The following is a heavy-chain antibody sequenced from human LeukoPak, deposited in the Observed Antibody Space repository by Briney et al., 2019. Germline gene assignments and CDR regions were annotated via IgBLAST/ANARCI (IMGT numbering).Heavy chain of an antibody. D-gene: IGHD2-2*01. J-gene: IGHJ4*02. Sequence: PGGSLRLSCAASGFTFSSYAMSWVRQAPGKGLEWVSAISGSGGSTYYADSVKGRSTISRDNAKHSQHLQMNSHGAEDTAVYYCAKGVRVVPAATFFAYWGQGTLVTVSS. V-gene: IGHV3-23*01. CDR1: GFTFSSYA. CDR3: AKGVRVVPAATFFAY. CDR2: ISGSGGST.